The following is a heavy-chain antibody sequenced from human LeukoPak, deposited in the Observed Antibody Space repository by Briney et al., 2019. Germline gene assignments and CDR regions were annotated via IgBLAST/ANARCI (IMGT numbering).Heavy chain of an antibody. CDR1: GYTFTSYG. Sequence: GASVKVSCKASGYTFTSYGISWVRQAPGQGLEWMGWISAYNGNTNYAQKLQGRVTMTTDTSTSTAYMELRSLRSDDTAVYYCARATIFWSDYYYGMDVWGQGTTVTVSS. D-gene: IGHD3-9*01. V-gene: IGHV1-18*01. CDR3: ARATIFWSDYYYGMDV. J-gene: IGHJ6*02. CDR2: ISAYNGNT.